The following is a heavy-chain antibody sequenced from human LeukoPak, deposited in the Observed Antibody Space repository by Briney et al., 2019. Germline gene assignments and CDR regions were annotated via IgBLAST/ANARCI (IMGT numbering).Heavy chain of an antibody. Sequence: SETLSLTCTVSGYSISSGYNWGWIRQPPGKGLEWIGSIYHSGSTYYNPSLKSRVTISVDTSKNQFSLKLSSVTAADTAVYYCARDFISGYFDYWGQGTLVTVSS. J-gene: IGHJ4*02. V-gene: IGHV4-38-2*02. CDR3: ARDFISGYFDY. D-gene: IGHD3-22*01. CDR2: IYHSGST. CDR1: GYSISSGYN.